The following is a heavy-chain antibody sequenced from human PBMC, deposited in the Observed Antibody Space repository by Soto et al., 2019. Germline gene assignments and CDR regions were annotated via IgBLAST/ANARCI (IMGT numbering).Heavy chain of an antibody. J-gene: IGHJ4*02. Sequence: QVQLVQSGAEVKKPGSSVKVSCKASGGTFSSYAISWVRQAPGQGLEWMGGIIPIFGTANYAQKFQGRVTITADESTSTAYMELSSLRSEDTAVYYCARVGITMVWGVMSGLFDYWGQGTLVTVSS. V-gene: IGHV1-69*12. CDR2: IIPIFGTA. D-gene: IGHD3-10*01. CDR1: GGTFSSYA. CDR3: ARVGITMVWGVMSGLFDY.